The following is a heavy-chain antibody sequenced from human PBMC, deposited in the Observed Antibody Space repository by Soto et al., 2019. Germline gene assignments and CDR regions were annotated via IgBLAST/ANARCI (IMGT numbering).Heavy chain of an antibody. D-gene: IGHD2-15*01. CDR1: GGSISSYY. V-gene: IGHV4-59*01. CDR2: IYYSGST. CDR3: ARWDCSGGSSCYYYYMDV. J-gene: IGHJ6*03. Sequence: SETLSLTCTVSGGSISSYYWSWIRQPPGKGLEWIGYIYYSGSTNYNPSLKSRVTISVDTSKNQFSLKLSSVTAADTAVYYCARWDCSGGSSCYYYYMDVWGKGTTVTVSS.